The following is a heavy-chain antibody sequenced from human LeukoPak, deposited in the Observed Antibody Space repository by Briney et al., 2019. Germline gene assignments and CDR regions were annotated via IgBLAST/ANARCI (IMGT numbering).Heavy chain of an antibody. CDR1: GGTFSSYA. J-gene: IGHJ6*03. V-gene: IGHV1-69*13. Sequence: ASVKVSCKASGGTFSSYAISWVRQAPGQGLEWMGGIIPIFGTANYAQKFQGRVTITADESTSTAYMELSSLRSEDTAVYYCARDFGGSYRYYYYYMDVWGKGTTVTVSS. D-gene: IGHD1-26*01. CDR2: IIPIFGTA. CDR3: ARDFGGSYRYYYYYMDV.